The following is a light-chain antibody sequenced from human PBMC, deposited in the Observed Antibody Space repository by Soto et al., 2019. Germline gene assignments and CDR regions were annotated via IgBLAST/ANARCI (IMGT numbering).Light chain of an antibody. CDR3: QQSHISPLS. J-gene: IGKJ4*01. CDR2: TAS. CDR1: QSIVTN. Sequence: IQMTQSPSSLSASVGDRVTITCRASQSIVTNLNWYQQKPGKAPELLIYTASNLQSGVPSRFSGSGSGTDFALTISSLQPEDSAVYYCQQSHISPLSFGGGTKVEFK. V-gene: IGKV1-39*01.